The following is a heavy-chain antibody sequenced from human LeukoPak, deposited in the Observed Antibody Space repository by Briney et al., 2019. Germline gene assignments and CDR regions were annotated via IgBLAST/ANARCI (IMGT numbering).Heavy chain of an antibody. CDR2: MNPNSGNT. Sequence: ASVKVSCKASGYTFTSYDINWVRQATGQGLEWMGWMNPNSGNTGYAQKFQGRVTITRNTSISTAYMELSRLRSDDTAVYYCARDRTPFYGGYSLSHRTYNWFDPWGQGTLVTVSS. V-gene: IGHV1-8*01. CDR1: GYTFTSYD. CDR3: ARDRTPFYGGYSLSHRTYNWFDP. J-gene: IGHJ5*02. D-gene: IGHD4-17*01.